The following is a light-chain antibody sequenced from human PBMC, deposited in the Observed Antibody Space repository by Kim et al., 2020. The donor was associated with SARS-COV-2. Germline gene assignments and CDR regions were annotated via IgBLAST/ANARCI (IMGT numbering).Light chain of an antibody. Sequence: DIQMTQSPSTLSASVGDRVTITCRASQRISSWLAWYQQKPGKAPKLLIYRSSLLQYGVPSRFSGSASGAEFTLTISSLQPDDFATYYCQQEFTFGGGTKVDIK. CDR3: QQEFT. J-gene: IGKJ4*01. CDR1: QRISSW. V-gene: IGKV1-5*03. CDR2: RSS.